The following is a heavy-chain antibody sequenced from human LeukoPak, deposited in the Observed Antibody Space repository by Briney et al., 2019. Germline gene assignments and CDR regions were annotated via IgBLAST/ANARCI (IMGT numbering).Heavy chain of an antibody. Sequence: ASVKVSCKVSGYTLTELSMHWVRQAPGKGLEWMGGFDPEDGETIYAQKFQGRVTMTEDTSTDTAYMELSSLRSEDTAVYYCATALEGYCSGGSCGYWGQGTLVTVSS. V-gene: IGHV1-24*01. D-gene: IGHD2-15*01. J-gene: IGHJ4*02. CDR1: GYTLTELS. CDR3: ATALEGYCSGGSCGY. CDR2: FDPEDGET.